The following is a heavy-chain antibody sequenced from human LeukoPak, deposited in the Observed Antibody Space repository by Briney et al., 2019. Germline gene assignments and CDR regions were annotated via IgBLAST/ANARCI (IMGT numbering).Heavy chain of an antibody. V-gene: IGHV1-2*02. D-gene: IGHD2-15*01. J-gene: IGHJ4*02. CDR3: ARVGYCSGGSCGGADY. CDR2: INPNSGGT. CDR1: GYTFTGYY. Sequence: GASVKVSCKASGYTFTGYYMHWVRQAPGQGLEWMGWINPNSGGTNYAQKFQGRATMTRDTSISTAYMELSRLRSDDTAVYYCARVGYCSGGSCGGADYWGQGTLVTVSS.